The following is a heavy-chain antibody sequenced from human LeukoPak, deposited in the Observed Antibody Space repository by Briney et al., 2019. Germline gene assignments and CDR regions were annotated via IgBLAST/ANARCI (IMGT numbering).Heavy chain of an antibody. CDR1: GGSFSGYY. Sequence: SETLSRTCAVYGGSFSGYYWSWIRQPPGKGLEWIGEINHSGSTNYNPSLKSRITISVDTSRNQFSLKLSSVTAADTAVYYCAREGTYYDILTGYSRPNWFDPWGQGTLVTVSS. D-gene: IGHD3-9*01. J-gene: IGHJ5*02. CDR3: AREGTYYDILTGYSRPNWFDP. CDR2: INHSGST. V-gene: IGHV4-34*01.